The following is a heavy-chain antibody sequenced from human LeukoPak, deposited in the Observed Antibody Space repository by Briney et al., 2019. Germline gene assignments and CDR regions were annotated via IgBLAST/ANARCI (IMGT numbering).Heavy chain of an antibody. Sequence: SGGSLRLSCAASGFTFSSYGMHWVRQAPGKGLQWVAFIGFAESKKYYAGFVRGRFTISRDNSKNTVYLQMNSLRADDTAVYYCAKDLPDWNYDYWGQGTLVTVSS. CDR3: AKDLPDWNYDY. V-gene: IGHV3-30*02. CDR1: GFTFSSYG. J-gene: IGHJ4*02. CDR2: IGFAESKK. D-gene: IGHD1-7*01.